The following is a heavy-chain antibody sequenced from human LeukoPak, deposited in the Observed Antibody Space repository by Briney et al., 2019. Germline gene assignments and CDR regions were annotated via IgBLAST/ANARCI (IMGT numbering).Heavy chain of an antibody. CDR3: AWERDGHFQD. J-gene: IGHJ1*01. V-gene: IGHV4-59*11. D-gene: IGHD1-26*01. CDR1: GGSISSRY. CDR2: IHYSGST. Sequence: PSETLSLTCTVSGGSISSRYWSWIRQPPGKGLEWIGFIHYSGSTDYNPALKSRVTISIDTSKNQFSLKLTSVTAADTAVYFCAWERDGHFQDWGQGTLVTVSS.